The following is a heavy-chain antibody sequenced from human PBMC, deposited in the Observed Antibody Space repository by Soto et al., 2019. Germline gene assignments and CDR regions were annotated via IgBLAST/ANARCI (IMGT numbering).Heavy chain of an antibody. CDR1: GFTFSSYS. Sequence: GGSLRLSGAACGFTFSSYSISWVRQASWKGLEWVSAISGSGVSTYYADSVKGRFTISRDNSKNTLYLQMNSLRAEDTAVYYSAKAYYYILTGPAYWGQGTLASGS. J-gene: IGHJ4*02. D-gene: IGHD3-9*01. CDR3: AKAYYYILTGPAY. V-gene: IGHV3-23*01. CDR2: ISGSGVST.